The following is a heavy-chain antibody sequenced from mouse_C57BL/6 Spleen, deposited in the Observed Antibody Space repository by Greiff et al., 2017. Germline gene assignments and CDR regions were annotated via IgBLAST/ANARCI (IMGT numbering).Heavy chain of an antibody. J-gene: IGHJ4*01. V-gene: IGHV2-2*01. CDR1: GFSLTSYG. Sequence: VQWVESGPGLVQPSQSLSITCTVSGFSLTSYGVHWVRQSPGKGLEWLGVIWSGGSTDYNAAFISRLSFSKDNSKSQVFFKMNSLQADDTAIYYCARKGRRWLLSAMDYWGQGTSVTVSS. CDR3: ARKGRRWLLSAMDY. CDR2: IWSGGST. D-gene: IGHD2-3*01.